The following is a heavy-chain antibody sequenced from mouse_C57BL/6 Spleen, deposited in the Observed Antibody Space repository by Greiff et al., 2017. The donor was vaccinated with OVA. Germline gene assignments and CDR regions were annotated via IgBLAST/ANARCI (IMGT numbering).Heavy chain of an antibody. CDR2: IDPETGGT. V-gene: IGHV1-15*01. Sequence: QVQLKESGAELVRPGASVTLSCKASGYTFTDYEMHWVKQTPVHGLEWIGAIDPETGGTAYNQKFKGKAILTADKSSSTAYMELRSLTSEDSAVYYCTRGVITTVVVPFDYWGQGTTLTVSS. J-gene: IGHJ2*01. CDR1: GYTFTDYE. CDR3: TRGVITTVVVPFDY. D-gene: IGHD1-1*01.